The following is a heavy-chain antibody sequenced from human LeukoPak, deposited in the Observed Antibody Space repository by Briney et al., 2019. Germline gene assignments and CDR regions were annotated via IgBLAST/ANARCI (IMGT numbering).Heavy chain of an antibody. D-gene: IGHD3-22*01. V-gene: IGHV4-4*07. CDR3: ARDYYDSSGPLIYYYYGMDV. CDR2: IYTSGST. Sequence: ASETLSLTCTVSGGSISSYYWSWIRQPAGKGLEWIGRIYTSGSTNYNPSLKSRVTMSVDTSKNQFSLKLSSVTAADTAVYYCARDYYDSSGPLIYYYYGMDVWGQGTTVTVSS. J-gene: IGHJ6*02. CDR1: GGSISSYY.